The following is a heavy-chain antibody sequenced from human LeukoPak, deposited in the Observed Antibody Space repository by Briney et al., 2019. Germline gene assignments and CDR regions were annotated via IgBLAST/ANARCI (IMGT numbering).Heavy chain of an antibody. J-gene: IGHJ4*02. CDR1: GFTFNNYG. CDR3: ASPFPRTFGGVIKQQVY. V-gene: IGHV3-30*02. Sequence: GGSLRLSCAASGFTFNNYGMHWVRQAPAKGLEWVAFIRYNGNNQYYADSVKGRFTISRDNSKNTLYLQMNSLRAEDTAVYYCASPFPRTFGGVIKQQVYWGQGTLVTVSS. CDR2: IRYNGNNQ. D-gene: IGHD3-16*02.